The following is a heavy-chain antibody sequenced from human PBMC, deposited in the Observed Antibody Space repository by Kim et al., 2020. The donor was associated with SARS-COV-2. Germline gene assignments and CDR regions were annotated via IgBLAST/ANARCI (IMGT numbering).Heavy chain of an antibody. J-gene: IGHJ4*02. Sequence: ADCVKGRITISRDNSKNSLYLQMNSLRTEDTALYYCAKDVETLDTAMPDYWGQGTLVTVSS. CDR3: AKDVETLDTAMPDY. V-gene: IGHV3-43*01. D-gene: IGHD5-18*01.